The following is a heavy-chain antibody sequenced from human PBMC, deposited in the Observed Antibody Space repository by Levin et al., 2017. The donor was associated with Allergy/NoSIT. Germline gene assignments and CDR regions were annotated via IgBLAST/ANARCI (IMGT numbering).Heavy chain of an antibody. CDR1: GFTFSSYW. CDR2: INSDGSST. CDR3: ARARYCSGGSCSSTWTFDY. J-gene: IGHJ4*02. D-gene: IGHD2-15*01. V-gene: IGHV3-74*01. Sequence: PSETLSLTCAASGFTFSSYWMHWVRQAPGKGLVWVSRINSDGSSTSYADSVKGRFTISRDNAKNTLYLQMNSLRAEDTAVYYCARARYCSGGSCSSTWTFDYWGQGTLVTVSS.